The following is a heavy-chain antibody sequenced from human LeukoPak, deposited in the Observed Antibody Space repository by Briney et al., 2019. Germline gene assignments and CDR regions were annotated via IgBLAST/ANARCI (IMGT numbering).Heavy chain of an antibody. CDR2: IHNSGST. D-gene: IGHD6-19*01. CDR1: GGSISSYY. V-gene: IGHV4-59*01. Sequence: SETLSLTCTVSGGSISSYYWSWIRQPPGKGLEWIGHIHNSGSTNYNPSLKSRVTISVDTSKNQFSLKLSSVTAADTAVYYCAKGHRYSSGWYWSHWFDPWGQGTLVTVSS. J-gene: IGHJ5*02. CDR3: AKGHRYSSGWYWSHWFDP.